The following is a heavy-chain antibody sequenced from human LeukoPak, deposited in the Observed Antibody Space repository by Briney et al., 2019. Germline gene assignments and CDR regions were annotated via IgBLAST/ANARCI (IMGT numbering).Heavy chain of an antibody. CDR2: INHSGST. D-gene: IGHD7-27*01. V-gene: IGHV4-34*01. CDR3: AIPWGSAVGMDV. J-gene: IGHJ6*02. Sequence: SETLSLTCAVYGGSFSGYYWSWIRQPPGKGLEWIGEINHSGSTNYNPSLKSRVTISVDTSKNQFSLKLSSVTAADTAVYYCAIPWGSAVGMDVWGQGTTVTVSS. CDR1: GGSFSGYY.